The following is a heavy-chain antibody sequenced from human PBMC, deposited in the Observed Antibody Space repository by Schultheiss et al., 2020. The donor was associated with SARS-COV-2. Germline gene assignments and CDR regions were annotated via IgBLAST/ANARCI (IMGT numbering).Heavy chain of an antibody. Sequence: GGSLRLSCAASGFTFSSYWMHWVRQAPGKGLVWVSRINSDGSSTSYADSVKGRFTISRDNSKNTLYLQMDSLRAEDTAIYYCAKPTKYTSSSGFDYWGHGTLVTVSS. CDR3: AKPTKYTSSSGFDY. CDR1: GFTFSSYW. V-gene: IGHV3-74*01. J-gene: IGHJ4*01. CDR2: INSDGSST. D-gene: IGHD6-6*01.